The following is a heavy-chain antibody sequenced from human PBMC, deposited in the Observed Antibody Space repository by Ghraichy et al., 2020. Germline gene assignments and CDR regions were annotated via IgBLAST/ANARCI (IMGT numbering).Heavy chain of an antibody. V-gene: IGHV4-34*01. Sequence: SETLSLTCAVYDESFDGYYWSWIRQPPGKGLEWIAEINHRGNTNYNPSLKSRVTLSVDRSKKQLSLSLDSVTAADSAFYYCARRALYYHPVYYFDYWGQGTLVTVSS. CDR1: DESFDGYY. D-gene: IGHD3-10*01. J-gene: IGHJ4*02. CDR2: INHRGNT. CDR3: ARRALYYHPVYYFDY.